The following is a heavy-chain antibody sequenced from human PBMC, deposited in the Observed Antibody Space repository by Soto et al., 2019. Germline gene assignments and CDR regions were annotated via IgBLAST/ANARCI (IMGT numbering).Heavy chain of an antibody. CDR1: GLTFSSYS. Sequence: GGSLRLSCAASGLTFSSYSMNWVRQAPGKELEWVSSISSSSSYIYYADSVKGRFTISRDNAKNSLYLQMNSLRAEDTAVYYCARDPSVVVTAHRDYYYYGMDVWGQGTTVTVSS. V-gene: IGHV3-21*01. CDR3: ARDPSVVVTAHRDYYYYGMDV. D-gene: IGHD2-21*02. J-gene: IGHJ6*02. CDR2: ISSSSSYI.